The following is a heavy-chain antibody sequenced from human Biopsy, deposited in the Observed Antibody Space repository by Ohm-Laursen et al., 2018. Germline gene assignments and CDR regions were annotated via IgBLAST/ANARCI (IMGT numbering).Heavy chain of an antibody. D-gene: IGHD2/OR15-2a*01. CDR3: ARATNSTGWPYYYFYGMDV. Sequence: SDTLSLTCTVSGDSISSYYWSWIRQPPGKGLQWIGYVYYTGSTDYNPSLQSRVTISVDTSKNQFSLRLNSVTAADTAVYYRARATNSTGWPYYYFYGMDVWGQGTTVTVSS. CDR2: VYYTGST. CDR1: GDSISSYY. J-gene: IGHJ6*02. V-gene: IGHV4-59*07.